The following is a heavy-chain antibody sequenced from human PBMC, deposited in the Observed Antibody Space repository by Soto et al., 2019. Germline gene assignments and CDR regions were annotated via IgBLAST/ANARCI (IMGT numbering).Heavy chain of an antibody. CDR2: ISVSGGST. V-gene: IGHV3-23*01. Sequence: PGGSLRLSCAASGFTFSSYAMSWVRQAPGKGLEWVSAISVSGGSTYYADSVKGRFTISRDNSKNTLYLQMNSLRAEDTAVYYCARDLGSGSYYNPTGWFDPWGQGTLVTAPQ. D-gene: IGHD3-10*01. CDR3: ARDLGSGSYYNPTGWFDP. J-gene: IGHJ5*02. CDR1: GFTFSSYA.